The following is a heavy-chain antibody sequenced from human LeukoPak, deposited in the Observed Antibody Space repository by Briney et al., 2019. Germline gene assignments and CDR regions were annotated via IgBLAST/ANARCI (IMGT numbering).Heavy chain of an antibody. CDR2: TSHDGSNQ. D-gene: IGHD3-10*01. CDR3: AKDRVVRGVSPFDY. J-gene: IGHJ4*02. Sequence: GGSLRLSCAASGFTFSSYGMHWVRQASGKGLEWVAGTSHDGSNQNYADSVKGRFTISRDNSKNTVYLQMNSLRADDTAVYYCAKDRVVRGVSPFDYWGQGTLVTVSS. V-gene: IGHV3-30*18. CDR1: GFTFSSYG.